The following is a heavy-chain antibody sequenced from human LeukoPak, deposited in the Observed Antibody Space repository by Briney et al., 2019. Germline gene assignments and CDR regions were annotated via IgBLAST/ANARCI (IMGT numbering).Heavy chain of an antibody. CDR2: INPNSGGT. CDR3: ARDLWFGELLHYYDY. J-gene: IGHJ4*01. V-gene: IGHV1-2*02. CDR1: GFPFTGYY. D-gene: IGHD3-10*01. Sequence: ASVKVSCKASGFPFTGYYMHWVRQAPGQGLEWMGWINPNSGGTDYAQKFQGRVTMTRDTSIRTAYMELSRLRSDDAAVYYGARDLWFGELLHYYDYWGQGTLVTVSS.